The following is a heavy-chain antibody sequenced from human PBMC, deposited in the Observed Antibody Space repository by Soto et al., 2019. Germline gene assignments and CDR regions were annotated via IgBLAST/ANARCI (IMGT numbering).Heavy chain of an antibody. D-gene: IGHD2-15*01. CDR1: GFTFDHYA. V-gene: IGHV3-9*01. CDR3: AKDVNVVSSGWFDS. Sequence: EVQLVESGGSLVQPGRSLRFSCATSGFTFDHYAMHWVRQLPGEGLEWVSTISGNSDTIDYADSVKGRFTIARDNAKRSLYLQMNSLRPDDSATYYCAKDVNVVSSGWFDSWGQGTLAIVTS. J-gene: IGHJ5*01. CDR2: ISGNSDTI.